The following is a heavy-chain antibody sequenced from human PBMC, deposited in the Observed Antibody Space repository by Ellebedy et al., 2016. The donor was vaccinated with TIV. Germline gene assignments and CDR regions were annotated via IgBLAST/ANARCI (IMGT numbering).Heavy chain of an antibody. CDR1: GFTFSSYA. CDR2: ISYDGSNK. Sequence: GESLKISCAASGFTFSSYAIHWVRQAPGKGLEWVAVISYDGSNKYYADSVKGRFTISRDNSKNTLYLQMNSLRAEDTAVYYCARDGDENCGGDCYYYYYGMDVWGQGTTVTVSS. V-gene: IGHV3-30-3*01. CDR3: ARDGDENCGGDCYYYYYGMDV. J-gene: IGHJ6*02. D-gene: IGHD2-21*02.